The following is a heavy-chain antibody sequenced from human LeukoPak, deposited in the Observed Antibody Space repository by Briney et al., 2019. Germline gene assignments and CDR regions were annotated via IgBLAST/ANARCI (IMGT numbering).Heavy chain of an antibody. CDR1: GGTFSSYA. V-gene: IGHV1-69*04. D-gene: IGHD2-2*01. J-gene: IGHJ4*02. Sequence: SVKVSCKASGGTFSSYAVSWVRQAPGQGLEWMGRIIPIFGIANYAQKFQGRVTITADKSTSTAYTELSSLRSEDTAVYYCASGGPDIVVVPAAAYFDYWGQGTLVTVSS. CDR2: IIPIFGIA. CDR3: ASGGPDIVVVPAAAYFDY.